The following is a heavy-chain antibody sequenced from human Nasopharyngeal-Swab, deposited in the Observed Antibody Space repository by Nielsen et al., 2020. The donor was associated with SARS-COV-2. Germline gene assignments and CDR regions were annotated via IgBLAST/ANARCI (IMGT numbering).Heavy chain of an antibody. D-gene: IGHD3-10*01. CDR2: IRSKAYGGTT. CDR1: GFTFGDYA. J-gene: IGHJ4*02. Sequence: GGSLRLSCTASGFTFGDYAMSWVRQAPGKGLEWVGFIRSKAYGGTTEYAASVKGRFTISRDDSKSIAYLQMNSLKTEDTAVYYCARDRGNHFDYWGQGTLVTVSS. V-gene: IGHV3-49*04. CDR3: ARDRGNHFDY.